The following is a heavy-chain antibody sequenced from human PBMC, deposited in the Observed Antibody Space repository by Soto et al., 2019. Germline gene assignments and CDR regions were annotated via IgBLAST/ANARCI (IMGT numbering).Heavy chain of an antibody. D-gene: IGHD3-9*01. CDR1: GGTFSSYT. J-gene: IGHJ4*02. CDR2: IIPILGIA. V-gene: IGHV1-69*02. Sequence: QVQLVHSGAEVKKPGSSVKVSCKASGGTFSSYTISWVRQAPGHGLEWMGRIIPILGIANYAQKFQGRVTNTADKSTSTAYMELSSLRSEDTAVYYCARAPYYDILTHLDYWGQGTLVTVSS. CDR3: ARAPYYDILTHLDY.